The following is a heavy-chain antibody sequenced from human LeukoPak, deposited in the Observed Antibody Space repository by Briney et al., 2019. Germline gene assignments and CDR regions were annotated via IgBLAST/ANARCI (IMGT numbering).Heavy chain of an antibody. J-gene: IGHJ5*02. V-gene: IGHV3-7*04. CDR3: ARGDALFDP. CDR2: IKQDGSEK. CDR1: GFTFSSYA. D-gene: IGHD2-2*01. Sequence: PGGSLRLSCAASGFTFSSYAMSWVRQAPGKGLEWVANIKQDGSEKYYVDSVKGRFTISRDNAKNSLYLQMNSLRAEDTAVYYCARGDALFDPWGQGTLVTVSS.